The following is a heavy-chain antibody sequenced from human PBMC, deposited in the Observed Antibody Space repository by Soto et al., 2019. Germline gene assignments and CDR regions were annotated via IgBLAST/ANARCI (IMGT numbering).Heavy chain of an antibody. CDR1: GFTFRSYV. J-gene: IGHJ1*01. D-gene: IGHD3-16*01. CDR3: ARWGTTGGLDV. V-gene: IGHV3-33*05. Sequence: QVQLVESGGGVVQPGTSRRLSCVGSGFTFRSYVIHWVRQAPGKGLEWVALISYDGSNKDYGDSVKGRFTISRDNSRNTVDLQMDSLRREDTALYYCARWGTTGGLDVWGQGTLVSVSS. CDR2: ISYDGSNK.